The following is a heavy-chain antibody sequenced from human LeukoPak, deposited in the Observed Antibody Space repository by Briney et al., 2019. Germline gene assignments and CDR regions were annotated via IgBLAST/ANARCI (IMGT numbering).Heavy chain of an antibody. D-gene: IGHD3-22*01. V-gene: IGHV3-7*01. CDR1: GFTFSSYW. J-gene: IGHJ4*02. CDR3: AKDLYITMIVVVTPFDY. Sequence: GGSLRLSCAASGFTFSSYWMSWVRQAPGKGLEWVANIKQDGSEKYYVDSVKGRFTISRDNSKNTLYLQMNSLRAEDTAVYYCAKDLYITMIVVVTPFDYWGQGTLVTVSS. CDR2: IKQDGSEK.